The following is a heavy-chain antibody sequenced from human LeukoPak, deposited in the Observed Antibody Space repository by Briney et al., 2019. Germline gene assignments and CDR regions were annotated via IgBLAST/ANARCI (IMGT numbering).Heavy chain of an antibody. D-gene: IGHD3-22*01. Sequence: ASVKVSCKASGYTFTGYYMHWVRQAPGQGLEWMGWINPNSGGTNYAQKFQGRVTMTRDTSISTAYMELSRLRSDDTAVYYCARGRHYDSSGYRPRGFDYWGQGTLVTVSS. V-gene: IGHV1-2*02. CDR1: GYTFTGYY. CDR3: ARGRHYDSSGYRPRGFDY. J-gene: IGHJ4*02. CDR2: INPNSGGT.